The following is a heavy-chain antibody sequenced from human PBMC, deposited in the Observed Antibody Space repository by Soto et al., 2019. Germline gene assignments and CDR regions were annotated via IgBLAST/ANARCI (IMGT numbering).Heavy chain of an antibody. CDR3: TTDLRLWFGESGMDV. V-gene: IGHV3-15*01. J-gene: IGHJ6*02. CDR1: GFTFSNAW. CDR2: IKSKTDGGTT. Sequence: LRLSCAASGFTFSNAWMSWVRQAPGKGLEWVGRIKSKTDGGTTDYAAPVKGRFTISRDDSKNTLYLQMNSLKTEDTAVYYCTTDLRLWFGESGMDVWGQGTTVTVSS. D-gene: IGHD3-10*01.